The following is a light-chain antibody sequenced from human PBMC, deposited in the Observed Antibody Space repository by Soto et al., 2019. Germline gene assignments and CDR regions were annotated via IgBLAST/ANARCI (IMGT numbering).Light chain of an antibody. CDR2: DAS. CDR3: QQRSNWPWT. CDR1: QSLTSNY. V-gene: IGKV3D-20*02. J-gene: IGKJ1*01. Sequence: EIVLTQPPGTLSLSPGERASLSGSASQSLTSNYLAWYQQKPGQAPRLLIYDASNRATGIPARFSGSGSGTDFTLTISSLEPEDFAVYYCQQRSNWPWTFGQGTKVDIK.